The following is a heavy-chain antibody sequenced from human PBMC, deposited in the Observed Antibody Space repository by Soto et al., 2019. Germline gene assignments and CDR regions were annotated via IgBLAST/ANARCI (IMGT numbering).Heavy chain of an antibody. J-gene: IGHJ5*02. CDR3: ARESVTAGGNRYCDP. D-gene: IGHD2-21*02. CDR2: VYHTGDT. V-gene: IGHV4-4*02. Sequence: LETLSLTCGVSGGTVAGIHWRRWVRQTPGRGLEWIGNVYHTGDTNFNPSLQRRVSFSVDKSNNQFSLRRTSVTAADTAVYFCARESVTAGGNRYCDPWGPGTLITVSA. CDR1: GGTVAGIHW.